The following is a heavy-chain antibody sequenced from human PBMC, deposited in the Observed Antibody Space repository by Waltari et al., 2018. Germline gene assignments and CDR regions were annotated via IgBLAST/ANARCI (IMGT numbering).Heavy chain of an antibody. Sequence: EVQLVESGGGLVQPGRSLRLSCAASGFNFDDYAMHWVRQTPGKGLEWVSGISWNGASVGYADSVKGRFTISRDNAKNSLYLQMNSLRADDTALYYCAKEDYYDSSGYSRWFDPWGQGTLVTVSS. D-gene: IGHD3-22*01. CDR2: ISWNGASV. CDR1: GFNFDDYA. V-gene: IGHV3-9*01. CDR3: AKEDYYDSSGYSRWFDP. J-gene: IGHJ5*02.